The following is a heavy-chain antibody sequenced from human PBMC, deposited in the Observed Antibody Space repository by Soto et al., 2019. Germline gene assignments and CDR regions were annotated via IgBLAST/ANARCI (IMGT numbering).Heavy chain of an antibody. J-gene: IGHJ6*02. CDR2: IYPGDSDT. CDR3: ARRAAAHHYYYGMDV. CDR1: GYSFTSYW. V-gene: IGHV5-51*01. D-gene: IGHD6-6*01. Sequence: ASLKISCKGCGYSFTSYWIGWVRQMPGKGLEWMGIIYPGDSDTRYSPSFQGQVTISADKSISTAYLQWSSLKASDTAMYYCARRAAAHHYYYGMDVWGQGTTVTVSS.